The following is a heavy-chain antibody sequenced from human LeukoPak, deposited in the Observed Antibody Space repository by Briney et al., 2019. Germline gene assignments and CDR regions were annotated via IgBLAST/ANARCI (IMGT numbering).Heavy chain of an antibody. V-gene: IGHV3-23*01. CDR1: GFTFSSYA. CDR2: ISGSGGST. D-gene: IGHD3-22*01. Sequence: PGGSLRLSCAASGFTFSSYAMSWVRQAPGKGLEWVSAISGSGGSTYSADSVKGRFTISRDNSKNTLHLQMNSLRAEDTAVYYCAKSLGNYYDSSGYFRYYFDYWGQGTLVTVSS. J-gene: IGHJ4*02. CDR3: AKSLGNYYDSSGYFRYYFDY.